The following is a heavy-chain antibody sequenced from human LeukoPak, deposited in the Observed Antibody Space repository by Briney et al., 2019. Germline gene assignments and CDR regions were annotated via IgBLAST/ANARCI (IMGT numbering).Heavy chain of an antibody. J-gene: IGHJ4*02. D-gene: IGHD1/OR15-1a*01. CDR1: GYSFSTYW. V-gene: IGHV5-51*01. CDR3: ATSESQTKFDY. CDR2: FFPGDSDS. Sequence: GESLKISCKASGYSFSTYWIGWVRQLPGKGLEWMGIFFPGDSDSLYSPSFQGQVTISADKSINTAYLQWSSLRASDTAMYYCATSESQTKFDYWGQGTLVTVSS.